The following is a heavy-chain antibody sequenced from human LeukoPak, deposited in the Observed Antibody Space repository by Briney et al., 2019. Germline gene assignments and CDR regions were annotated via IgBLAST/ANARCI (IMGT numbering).Heavy chain of an antibody. CDR1: GGSISTYY. J-gene: IGHJ4*02. CDR2: MYYSGST. Sequence: PSETLSLTCTVSGGSISTYYWSWIRQPPGKGLECIGYMYYSGSTNYSPSLKSRVTISVDTSKNHFSLTLSSVTAADTAVYYCARGQKYIYGYTVTELGSRYFDYWGQGTLVTVSS. V-gene: IGHV4-59*01. D-gene: IGHD5-18*01. CDR3: ARGQKYIYGYTVTELGSRYFDY.